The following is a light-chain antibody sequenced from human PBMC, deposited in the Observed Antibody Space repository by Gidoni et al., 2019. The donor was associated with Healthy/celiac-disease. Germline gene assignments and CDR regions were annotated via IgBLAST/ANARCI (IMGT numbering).Light chain of an antibody. CDR3: QQYNSYYT. Sequence: DIQIDQSPSTLSASVGARVTITCRASQSSSSWLAWYQQNPGTAPKLLFYKASSLESGVPPMFSGSGSATEFTLTISSLQPDDFATYCCQQYNSYYTFGQGTKLEIK. J-gene: IGKJ2*01. CDR1: QSSSSW. V-gene: IGKV1-5*03. CDR2: KAS.